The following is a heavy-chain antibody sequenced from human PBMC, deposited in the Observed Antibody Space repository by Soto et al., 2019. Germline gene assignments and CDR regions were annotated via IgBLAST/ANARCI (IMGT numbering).Heavy chain of an antibody. V-gene: IGHV4-39*01. CDR2: ISYSATT. CDR1: GGSISSSNYL. CDR3: ARYRGSGWPYYFDY. Sequence: QLQLQESGPGLVKPSETLSLTCTVSGGSISSSNYLWGWIRQPPGKGLEWIGTISYSATTYYNPSLMSRVTISVDTSKNQFSLKLSSVTAADTAVYYCARYRGSGWPYYFDYWGQGTLLTISS. D-gene: IGHD6-19*01. J-gene: IGHJ4*02.